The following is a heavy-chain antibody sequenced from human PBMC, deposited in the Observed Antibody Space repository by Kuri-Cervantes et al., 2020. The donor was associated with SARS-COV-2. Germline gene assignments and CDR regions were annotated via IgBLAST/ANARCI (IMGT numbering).Heavy chain of an antibody. CDR3: ARRIRIAARPHYMDV. Sequence: GGSLRPSCAASGFTFSSYSMNWVRQAPGKGLEWVSSISSSSSYIYYADSVKGRFTISRDNAKNSLYLQMNSLRAEDTAVYYCARRIRIAARPHYMDVWGKGTTVTVSS. J-gene: IGHJ6*03. CDR2: ISSSSSYI. V-gene: IGHV3-21*01. D-gene: IGHD6-6*01. CDR1: GFTFSSYS.